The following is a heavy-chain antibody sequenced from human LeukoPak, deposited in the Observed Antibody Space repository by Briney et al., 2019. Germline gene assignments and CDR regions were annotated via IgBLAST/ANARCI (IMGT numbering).Heavy chain of an antibody. V-gene: IGHV3-30*18. Sequence: LPGGSLRLSCAASGFALSSHWMTWVRQAPGKGLEWVALISYDGGNKYYADSVKGRFTISRDNSKNTLYLQMNNLRTEDTAVYYCAKAHITIFGGPFDYWGQGALVTVSS. J-gene: IGHJ4*02. CDR1: GFALSSHW. CDR3: AKAHITIFGGPFDY. D-gene: IGHD3-3*01. CDR2: ISYDGGNK.